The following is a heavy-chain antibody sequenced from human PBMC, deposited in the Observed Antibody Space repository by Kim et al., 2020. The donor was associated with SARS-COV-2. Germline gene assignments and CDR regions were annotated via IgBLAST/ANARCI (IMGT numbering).Heavy chain of an antibody. Sequence: GGSLRLSCTASGFTFGDYTMTWVRQAPGKGLEWVGFIRGKAYRGTTEYAASVKGRFTISRDDSKSIVYLQMNSLKTEDTAVYYCTRGSGWHESWGQGTLVTVSS. CDR2: IRGKAYRGTT. J-gene: IGHJ4*02. CDR1: GFTFGDYT. D-gene: IGHD6-19*01. V-gene: IGHV3-49*04. CDR3: TRGSGWHES.